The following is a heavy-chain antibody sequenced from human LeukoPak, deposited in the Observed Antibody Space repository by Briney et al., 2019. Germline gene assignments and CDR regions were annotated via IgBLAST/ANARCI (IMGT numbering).Heavy chain of an antibody. D-gene: IGHD3-10*01. Sequence: PSETLSLTCTVSGGSISSYYWSWIRQPPGKGLEWIGSIYYSGNTYYNPSLKSRVTISVDTSKNQFSLKLSSVTAADTSVHYCARRVAYYGSGGHHDYWGQGTLVTVSS. CDR3: ARRVAYYGSGGHHDY. J-gene: IGHJ4*02. V-gene: IGHV4-59*05. CDR1: GGSISSYY. CDR2: IYYSGNT.